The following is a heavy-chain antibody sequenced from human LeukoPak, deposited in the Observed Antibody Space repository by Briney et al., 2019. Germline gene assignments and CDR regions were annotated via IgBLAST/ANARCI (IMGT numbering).Heavy chain of an antibody. CDR3: AKGMEWELLIAFDY. Sequence: PGGSLRLSCAASGFTFSSYAMSWVRQAPGKGLEWVPAISGSGGSTYYADSVKGRFTISRDNSKNTLYLQMNSLRAEDTAVYYCAKGMEWELLIAFDYWGQGTLVTVSS. CDR1: GFTFSSYA. D-gene: IGHD1-26*01. V-gene: IGHV3-23*01. CDR2: ISGSGGST. J-gene: IGHJ4*02.